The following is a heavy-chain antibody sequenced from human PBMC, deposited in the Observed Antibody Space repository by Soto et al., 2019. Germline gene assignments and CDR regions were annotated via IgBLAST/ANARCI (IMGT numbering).Heavy chain of an antibody. CDR1: GGSINSSDYY. V-gene: IGHV4-31*03. J-gene: IGHJ5*01. CDR3: ARDRSLDLWGGSWFDS. CDR2: IFYTGST. D-gene: IGHD3-3*01. Sequence: QVQLQESGPGLVKPSQTLSLTCTVSGGSINSSDYYWTWIRQHPEKGLEWIGYIFYTGSTYYTPSPRSRATISVXAXYXXYCLRLTSGTAADTAVYYCARDRSLDLWGGSWFDSWGQGTLVTVST.